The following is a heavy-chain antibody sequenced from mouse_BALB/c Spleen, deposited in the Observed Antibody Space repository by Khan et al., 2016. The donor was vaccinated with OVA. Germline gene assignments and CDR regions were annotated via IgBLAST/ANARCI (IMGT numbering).Heavy chain of an antibody. Sequence: EVQLQESGPSLVKPSQTLSLTCSVTGDSITSGYWNWIRKFPGNKLEYMGYIIYTGYTYCNPSLQSRLSITRHTSKNQYYLQLNSVTNEDTATYYCARSTYRYAFDYWGQGTLVTVSA. CDR1: GDSITSGY. J-gene: IGHJ3*01. D-gene: IGHD2-14*01. CDR2: IIYTGYT. CDR3: ARSTYRYAFDY. V-gene: IGHV3-8*02.